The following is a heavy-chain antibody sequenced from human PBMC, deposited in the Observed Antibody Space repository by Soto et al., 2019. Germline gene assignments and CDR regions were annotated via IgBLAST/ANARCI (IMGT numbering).Heavy chain of an antibody. CDR2: INPNSGGT. J-gene: IGHJ4*02. V-gene: IGHV1-2*04. CDR3: ARDGGGDQLLSDFDY. Sequence: ASVQVSCKASGYTFTGYYMHWVRQAPGQGLEWMGWINPNSGGTNYAQKFQGWVTMTRDTSISTAYMELSRLRSDDTAVYYCARDGGGDQLLSDFDYWGQGTLVTVSS. D-gene: IGHD2-2*01. CDR1: GYTFTGYY.